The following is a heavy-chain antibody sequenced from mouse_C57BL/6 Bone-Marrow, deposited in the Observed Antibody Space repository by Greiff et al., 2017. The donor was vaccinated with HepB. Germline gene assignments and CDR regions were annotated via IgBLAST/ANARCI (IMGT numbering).Heavy chain of an antibody. CDR3: ARRRGYLYYFDD. CDR2: ISGGGGNT. D-gene: IGHD2-2*01. Sequence: EVQLVESGGGLVKPGGSLKLSCAASGFTFSSYTMSWVRQTPEKRLEWVATISGGGGNTYYPDSVKGRFTISSDNDKNILYMQMSMLRSEDTALYYCARRRGYLYYFDDWGHGTTLTVSS. CDR1: GFTFSSYT. V-gene: IGHV5-9*01. J-gene: IGHJ2*01.